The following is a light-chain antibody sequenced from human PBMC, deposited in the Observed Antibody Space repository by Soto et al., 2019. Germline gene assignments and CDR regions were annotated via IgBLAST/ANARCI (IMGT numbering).Light chain of an antibody. CDR3: QQYNSYWT. CDR1: QSVSSY. V-gene: IGKV3-11*01. J-gene: IGKJ1*01. Sequence: EIVSAQYPGTLSLSPGERATLSCRASQSVSSYLAWYQQKPGQAPRLLIYDASNRATGIPARFSGRGSGTEFTLTSSSLQPDDFATYYCQQYNSYWTFGQGTKVDIK. CDR2: DAS.